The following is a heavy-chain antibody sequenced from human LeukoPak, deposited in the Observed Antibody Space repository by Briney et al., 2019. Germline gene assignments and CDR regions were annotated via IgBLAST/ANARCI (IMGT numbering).Heavy chain of an antibody. J-gene: IGHJ5*02. V-gene: IGHV4-31*03. CDR2: IYYSGST. Sequence: SQTLSLTCTVSGGSISSGGYYWSWIRQHPGKGLEWIRYIYYSGSTYYNPSLKSRVTISVDTSKNQFSLKLSSVTAADTAVYYCARSYYDSSGYYGGWFDPWGQGTLVTVSS. D-gene: IGHD3-22*01. CDR3: ARSYYDSSGYYGGWFDP. CDR1: GGSISSGGYY.